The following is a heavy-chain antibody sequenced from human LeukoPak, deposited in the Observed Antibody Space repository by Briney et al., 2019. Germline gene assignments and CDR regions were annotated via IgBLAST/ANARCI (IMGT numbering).Heavy chain of an antibody. Sequence: GGSLRLSCAASGFTFISYAMSWVRQAPGKGLEWVSSLSGNAGRPYYADSVKGRFTISRDNSKNTLYLQMNSLRAEDTAVYYCAKDHRDSGNYYYYYGLDVWGQGTMVTVSS. CDR1: GFTFISYA. CDR3: AKDHRDSGNYYYYYGLDV. CDR2: LSGNAGRP. D-gene: IGHD1-26*01. J-gene: IGHJ6*02. V-gene: IGHV3-23*01.